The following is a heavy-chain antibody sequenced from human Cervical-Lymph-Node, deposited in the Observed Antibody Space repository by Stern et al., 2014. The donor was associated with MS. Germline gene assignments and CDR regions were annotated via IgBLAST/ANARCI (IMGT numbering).Heavy chain of an antibody. D-gene: IGHD1-1*01. Sequence: QVQLQESGPGLVKPSETLSLTCLVSGGPISSYYWSWIRQPPGKGLEWIGHIYFSGSTDYNPSLQSRVTMSADISKNQISLRLSSVTAADTAVYYCARAPYDFTNWYGMDVWGQGTTVTVSS. V-gene: IGHV4-59*01. CDR2: IYFSGST. J-gene: IGHJ6*02. CDR3: ARAPYDFTNWYGMDV. CDR1: GGPISSYY.